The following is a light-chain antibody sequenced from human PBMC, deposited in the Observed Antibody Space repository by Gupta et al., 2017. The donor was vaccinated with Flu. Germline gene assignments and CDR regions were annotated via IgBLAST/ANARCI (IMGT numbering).Light chain of an antibody. J-gene: IGLJ2*01. CDR2: DIS. V-gene: IGLV7-46*01. Sequence: QVVVTQEPSLTVSPGGTVTLTCGSNTGAVTSGHYPHWFLQKPGQAPKTLIYDISDKHSWTPARFSGSLLGGKAALTLSGAQPEDEAEYYCLLSDGGAVVFGGGTQLTVL. CDR1: TGAVTSGHY. CDR3: LLSDGGAVV.